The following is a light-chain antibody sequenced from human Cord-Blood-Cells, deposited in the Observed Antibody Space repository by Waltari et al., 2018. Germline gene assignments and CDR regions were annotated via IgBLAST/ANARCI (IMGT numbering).Light chain of an antibody. V-gene: IGLV1-44*01. CDR3: AAWDDSLNGPV. Sequence: QSVLTQPPSASGTPGQRVTTSCSLASTNIGSHPLKWNQQLPGTAPKLRIYSNNQRPSGVTDRFSGSKSGTSASLAISGLQSEDEADYYCAAWDDSLNGPVFGGGTKLTVL. CDR1: STNIGSHP. CDR2: SNN. J-gene: IGLJ3*02.